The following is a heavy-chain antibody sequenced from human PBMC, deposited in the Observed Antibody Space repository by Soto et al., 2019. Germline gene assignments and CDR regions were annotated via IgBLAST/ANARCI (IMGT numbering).Heavy chain of an antibody. CDR2: IRQDGSDK. J-gene: IGHJ4*02. D-gene: IGHD6-13*01. CDR1: GFTFSSYA. V-gene: IGHV3-33*08. CDR3: ARGTASSWYFAY. Sequence: GGSLRLSCAASGFTFSSYAMHWVRQAPGKGLEWVAGIRQDGSDKYYADSVKGRFTISRDNSNNALYLQINSLRAEDTAVYFCARGTASSWYFAYWGQGTLVTVSS.